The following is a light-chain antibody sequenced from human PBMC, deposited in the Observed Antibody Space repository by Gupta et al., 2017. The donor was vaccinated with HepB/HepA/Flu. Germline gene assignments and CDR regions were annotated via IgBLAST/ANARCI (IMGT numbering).Light chain of an antibody. Sequence: DIQMTQSPSSLSASVGDRVTITCRASQSISSYLNWYQQKPGKGPKLLIYTASSLQSGVPSRFSGSGYGTDFTLTISSLQPEEFASYYCQQSYNTPLTFGGGTKVEIK. CDR2: TAS. CDR3: QQSYNTPLT. CDR1: QSISSY. V-gene: IGKV1-39*01. J-gene: IGKJ4*01.